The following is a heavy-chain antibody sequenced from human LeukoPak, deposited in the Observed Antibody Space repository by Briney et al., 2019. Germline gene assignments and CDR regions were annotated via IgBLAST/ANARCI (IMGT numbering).Heavy chain of an antibody. CDR3: AKDRSRDYDYVWGSYRYPSWDY. CDR2: ISGSGGST. CDR1: GFTFSSYA. J-gene: IGHJ4*02. V-gene: IGHV3-23*01. Sequence: GGSLRLSCAASGFTFSSYAMSWVRQAPGKGLEWVSAISGSGGSTYYADSVKGRFTISRDNSKNTLYLQMNSLRAEDTAVYYCAKDRSRDYDYVWGSYRYPSWDYWSQGTLVTVSS. D-gene: IGHD3-16*02.